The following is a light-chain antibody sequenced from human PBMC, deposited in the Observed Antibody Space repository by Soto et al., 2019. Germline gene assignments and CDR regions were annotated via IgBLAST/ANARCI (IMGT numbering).Light chain of an antibody. Sequence: DIQMTQSPSFVSAPIGDRVTITCRASQGIGSWLAWYQQMPGRAPRLLISPASPFQSGVSSRFRGSGSGTDFTLTITCLQPEDFATYFCLQSNNVPVTFGEGTKVEMK. CDR3: LQSNNVPVT. V-gene: IGKV1-12*01. CDR1: QGIGSW. J-gene: IGKJ4*01. CDR2: PAS.